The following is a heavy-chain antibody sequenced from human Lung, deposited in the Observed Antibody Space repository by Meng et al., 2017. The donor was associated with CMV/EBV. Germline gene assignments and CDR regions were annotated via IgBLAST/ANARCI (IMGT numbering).Heavy chain of an antibody. D-gene: IGHD3-10*01. CDR1: GDSITNHNW. V-gene: IGHV4-4*02. J-gene: IGHJ1*01. CDR3: LRRSGGSV. CDR2: IPHRGSS. Sequence: QVPVRESGPALVKASETLYLTCRVSGDSITNHNWWAWVRQPPGKGLEWIGEIPHRGSSAYNPSLKSRVSMSIDKSKNQFSLKLTSVTAADTAVYHCLRRSGGSVWGQGTLVTVSS.